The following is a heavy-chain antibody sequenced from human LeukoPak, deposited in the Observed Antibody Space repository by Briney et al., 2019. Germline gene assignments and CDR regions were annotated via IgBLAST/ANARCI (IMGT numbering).Heavy chain of an antibody. CDR1: GFTFDDYA. Sequence: PGGSLRLSCAASGFTFDDYAMHWVRQAPGKGLEWVSGISWNGGSIGYADSVKGRFTISRDNAKNSLYLQMNSLRAEDTALYYGAKDMLRSGWYMDYWGQGTLVTVSS. V-gene: IGHV3-9*01. CDR2: ISWNGGSI. CDR3: AKDMLRSGWYMDY. D-gene: IGHD6-19*01. J-gene: IGHJ4*02.